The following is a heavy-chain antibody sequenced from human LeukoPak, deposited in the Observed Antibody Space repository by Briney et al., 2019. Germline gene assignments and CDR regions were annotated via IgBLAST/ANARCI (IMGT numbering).Heavy chain of an antibody. D-gene: IGHD3-3*01. J-gene: IGHJ6*03. Sequence: GGSLRLSCAASGFTFSSYSMNWVRQAPGKGLEWVSSISGGSTFYADSVKGRFTISRDNSKNTLYLQMNSLRAEDTAVYYCARDARITIFGVVKTYYMDVWGKGTTVTVSS. CDR2: ISGGST. CDR1: GFTFSSYS. CDR3: ARDARITIFGVVKTYYMDV. V-gene: IGHV3-38-3*01.